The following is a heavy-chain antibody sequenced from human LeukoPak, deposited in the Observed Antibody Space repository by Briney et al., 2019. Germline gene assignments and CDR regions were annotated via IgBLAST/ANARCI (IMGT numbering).Heavy chain of an antibody. V-gene: IGHV4-34*01. Sequence: PSGTLSLTCAVYGGSFSGYYWSWIRQPPGKGLEWIGEINHSGSTNYNPSLKSRVTISVDTSKNQFSLKLSSVTAADTAVYYCARGRPRFDYWGQGTLVTVSS. CDR2: INHSGST. CDR1: GGSFSGYY. CDR3: ARGRPRFDY. J-gene: IGHJ4*02.